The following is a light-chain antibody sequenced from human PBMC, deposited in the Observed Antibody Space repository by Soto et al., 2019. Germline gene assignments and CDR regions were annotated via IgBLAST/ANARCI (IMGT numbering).Light chain of an antibody. V-gene: IGLV2-14*03. Sequence: QSVLTQPASVSGSPGQSIAVSCTGTSSDVGGYNFVSWYQHHPGKAPKLIIYDVNNRPSGVSDRFSGSKSGNTASLTISGLQAEDEADYYCTSYTSSFTYVFGAGTKAPS. CDR3: TSYTSSFTYV. CDR1: SSDVGGYNF. J-gene: IGLJ1*01. CDR2: DVN.